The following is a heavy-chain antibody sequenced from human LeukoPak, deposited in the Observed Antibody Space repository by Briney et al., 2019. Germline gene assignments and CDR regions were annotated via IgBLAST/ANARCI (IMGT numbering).Heavy chain of an antibody. J-gene: IGHJ4*02. D-gene: IGHD3-10*01. CDR3: GLGSGKTDFDY. CDR1: GFTVSDNY. Sequence: PGGSLRLSCAASGFTVSDNYMSWVRQAPGKGLEWVGRIKSKTDGGTTDYGAPVKGRFTILRDDSENMVYLQMNSLNTEDTAIYYCGLGSGKTDFDYWGQGTLVTVSS. CDR2: IKSKTDGGTT. V-gene: IGHV3-15*01.